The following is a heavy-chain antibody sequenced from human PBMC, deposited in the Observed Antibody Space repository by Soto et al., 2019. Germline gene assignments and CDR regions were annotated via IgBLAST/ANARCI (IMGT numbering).Heavy chain of an antibody. CDR2: IVHIGSA. CDR3: ARGMVIPVTAPRFAS. D-gene: IGHD2-8*01. Sequence: QVQLQESGPGLVKPSQTLSLTCTVSGGSISSGDDYWSWNRQPPGKGLEWIGYIVHIGSAHYDPSLKIRLTISLDTSKSQFSLQMRSVSAADTAVYYCARGMVIPVTAPRFASWGQGTLVTVSS. V-gene: IGHV4-30-4*01. CDR1: GGSISSGDDY. J-gene: IGHJ5*02.